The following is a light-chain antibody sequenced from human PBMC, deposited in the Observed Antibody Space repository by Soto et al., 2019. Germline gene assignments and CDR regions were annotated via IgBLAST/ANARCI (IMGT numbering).Light chain of an antibody. Sequence: QPVLTQPASVSGSPGQSITISCNGTSSDVGGYNYVSWYQQHPGKAPKLMIYEVSNRPSGVSNRFSGSKSGNTASLTISGLQAEDEADYYCSSYTSSSTPYVFGTGTKLTVL. J-gene: IGLJ1*01. CDR3: SSYTSSSTPYV. CDR2: EVS. V-gene: IGLV2-14*01. CDR1: SSDVGGYNY.